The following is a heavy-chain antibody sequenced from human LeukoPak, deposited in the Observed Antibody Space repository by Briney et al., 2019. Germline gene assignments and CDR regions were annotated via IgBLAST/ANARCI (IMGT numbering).Heavy chain of an antibody. J-gene: IGHJ6*03. Sequence: GGSLRLSRAASGFTFSSYWMSWVRQAPGKGLEWVANIKQDGSEKYYVDSVKGRFTISRDSAKNSLYLQMNSLRAEDTAVYYCARSRFGELLAYYYMDVWGKGTTVTVSS. CDR2: IKQDGSEK. D-gene: IGHD3-10*01. V-gene: IGHV3-7*01. CDR1: GFTFSSYW. CDR3: ARSRFGELLAYYYMDV.